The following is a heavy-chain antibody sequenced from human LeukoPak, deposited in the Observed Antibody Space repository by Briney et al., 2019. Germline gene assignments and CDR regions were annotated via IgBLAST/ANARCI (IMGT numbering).Heavy chain of an antibody. CDR2: IYYSGST. CDR1: GGSISSYY. CDR3: ARAMGYCSSTSCYNWYFDL. D-gene: IGHD2-2*02. V-gene: IGHV4-59*12. J-gene: IGHJ2*01. Sequence: KPSETLSLTCTVSGGSISSYYWSWIRQPPGKGLEWIGYIYYSGSTNYNPSLKSRVTMSVDTSKNQFSLKLSSVTAADTAVYYCARAMGYCSSTSCYNWYFDLWGRGTLVTVSS.